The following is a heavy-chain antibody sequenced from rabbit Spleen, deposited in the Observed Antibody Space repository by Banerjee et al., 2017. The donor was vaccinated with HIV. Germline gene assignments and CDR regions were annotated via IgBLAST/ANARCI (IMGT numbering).Heavy chain of an antibody. V-gene: IGHV1S40*01. CDR1: GFTVSSTYY. Sequence: QSVEESGGGLVQPEGSLALTCTASGFTVSSTYYTSWVRQAPGKGLEWIACIYISNSNTYYASWAKGRFTISKTSSTTVTLQMPSLTAADTATYFCARDLVAVIGWNFNLWGQGTLVTVS. CDR3: ARDLVAVIGWNFNL. J-gene: IGHJ4*01. CDR2: IYISNSNT. D-gene: IGHD1-1*01.